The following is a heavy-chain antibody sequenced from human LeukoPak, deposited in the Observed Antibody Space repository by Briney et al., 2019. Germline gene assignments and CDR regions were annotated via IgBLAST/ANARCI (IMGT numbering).Heavy chain of an antibody. CDR2: ITSGSSYI. V-gene: IGHV3-21*01. Sequence: GGSLRLSCAASGFTFSSYNMNWVRQAPGKGLEWVSSITSGSSYIYYADSVKGRFTISRDNAKNSLYLQMNSLRAEDTAVYYCARDSGAVRYFDWLLEYYYYYYMDVWGKGTTVTISS. CDR1: GFTFSSYN. J-gene: IGHJ6*03. CDR3: ARDSGAVRYFDWLLEYYYYYYMDV. D-gene: IGHD3-9*01.